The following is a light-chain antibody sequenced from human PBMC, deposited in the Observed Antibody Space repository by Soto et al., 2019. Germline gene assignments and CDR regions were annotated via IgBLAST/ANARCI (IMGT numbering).Light chain of an antibody. CDR3: QQYNTWPRT. CDR1: QSVSSD. CDR2: GAS. Sequence: EIVMTQSPATLSVSPGGRATLSCRASQSVSSDLAWYQQKPGQAPRLLIYGASTRATGIPGRLSGSGSGTEFTLTISSLQSEDFAVYYCQQYNTWPRTFGQGTKVDIK. J-gene: IGKJ1*01. V-gene: IGKV3-15*01.